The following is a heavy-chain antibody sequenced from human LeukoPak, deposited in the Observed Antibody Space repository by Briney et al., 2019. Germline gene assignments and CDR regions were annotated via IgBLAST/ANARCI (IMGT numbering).Heavy chain of an antibody. V-gene: IGHV3-21*01. J-gene: IGHJ6*04. CDR1: GFTFSSYS. CDR2: ISSSSSYI. D-gene: IGHD3-10*01. Sequence: PGGSLRLSCAASGFTFSSYSMNWVRQAPGKGLEWVSSISSSSSYIYYADSVKGRFTISRDNAKNSLYLQMNSLRAEDTAVYYCARDAYYYGSGSYFHQFSGYYYGMDVWGKGTTVTVSS. CDR3: ARDAYYYGSGSYFHQFSGYYYGMDV.